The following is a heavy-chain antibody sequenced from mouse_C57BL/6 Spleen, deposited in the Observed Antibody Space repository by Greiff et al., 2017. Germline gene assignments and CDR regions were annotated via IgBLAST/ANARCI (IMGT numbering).Heavy chain of an antibody. D-gene: IGHD1-1*02. Sequence: VQLVESGAELVRPGTSVKVSCKASGYAFTNYLIEWVKQRPGQGLEWIGVINPGSGGTNYNEKFKGKATLTADKSSSTAYMQLSSLTSEDSAVYFCARGGLPFWYFDVWGTGTTVTVSS. V-gene: IGHV1-54*01. J-gene: IGHJ1*03. CDR2: INPGSGGT. CDR1: GYAFTNYL. CDR3: ARGGLPFWYFDV.